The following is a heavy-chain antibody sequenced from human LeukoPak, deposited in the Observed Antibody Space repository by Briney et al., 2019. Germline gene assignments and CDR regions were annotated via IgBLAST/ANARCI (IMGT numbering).Heavy chain of an antibody. CDR2: INHSGST. CDR1: GGSFSGYY. V-gene: IGHV4-34*01. J-gene: IGHJ4*02. Sequence: PSETLSLTCAVYGGSFSGYYWSWIRQPPGKGLEWIGEINHSGSTNYNPSLKSRVTISVDTSKNQFSLKLSSVTAADTAVYYCARESRYYDFWSGYYDNTGESDYYFDYWGQGTLVTVSS. D-gene: IGHD3-3*01. CDR3: ARESRYYDFWSGYYDNTGESDYYFDY.